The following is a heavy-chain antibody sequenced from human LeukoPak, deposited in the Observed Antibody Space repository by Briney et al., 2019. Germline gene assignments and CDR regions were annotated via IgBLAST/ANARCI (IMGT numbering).Heavy chain of an antibody. CDR2: INPDGNER. CDR3: TRDLAAVPGPRMDV. V-gene: IGHV3-7*03. CDR1: GFSFSSYY. D-gene: IGHD6-19*01. J-gene: IGHJ6*02. Sequence: GGSLRLSCAASGFSFSSYYMSWVRQAPGKGLEWVALINPDGNERYYVDSAKGRFTISRGNARNSLYLQMDSLRDDDTAMYFCTRDLAAVPGPRMDVWGQGTTVTVSS.